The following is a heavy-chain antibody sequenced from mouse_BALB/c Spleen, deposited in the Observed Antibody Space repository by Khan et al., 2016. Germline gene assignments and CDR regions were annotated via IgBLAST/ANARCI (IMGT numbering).Heavy chain of an antibody. D-gene: IGHD2-1*01. CDR2: INPSTGYT. CDR3: ARRDGNYGY. CDR1: GYTFTSYW. Sequence: VQLQESGAELAKPGASVKMSCKASGYTFTSYWMHWVKQRPGQGLEWIGYINPSTGYTEYNQKFKDKATLTADKSSSTAYMQLSSLTSEDPAVYYGARRDGNYGYWGQGTTLTVSS. V-gene: IGHV1-7*01. J-gene: IGHJ2*01.